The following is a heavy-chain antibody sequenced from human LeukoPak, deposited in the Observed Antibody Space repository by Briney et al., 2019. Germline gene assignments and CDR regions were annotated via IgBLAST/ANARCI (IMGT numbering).Heavy chain of an antibody. CDR2: ISSSSSYI. V-gene: IGHV3-21*01. Sequence: GSLRLSCAASGFPFSSYSMNWVRQAPGKGLEWVSSISSSSSYIYYADSVKGRFTISRDNAKNSLYLQMNSLRAEDTAVYYCAREYYDSSGFDYWGQGTLVTVSS. CDR3: AREYYDSSGFDY. CDR1: GFPFSSYS. J-gene: IGHJ4*02. D-gene: IGHD3-22*01.